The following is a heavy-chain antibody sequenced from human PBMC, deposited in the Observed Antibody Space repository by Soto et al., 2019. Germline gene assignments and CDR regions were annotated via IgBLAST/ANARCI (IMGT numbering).Heavy chain of an antibody. J-gene: IGHJ4*02. Sequence: HPGGSLRLSCAASGFTFSSYAMSWVRQAPGKGLEWVSAISGSGGSTYYADSVKGRFTISRDNSKNTLYLQMNSLRAEDTAVYYCAKVAKGSKRIQLWLWYYFDYWGQGTLVTVSS. CDR2: ISGSGGST. CDR3: AKVAKGSKRIQLWLWYYFDY. D-gene: IGHD5-18*01. CDR1: GFTFSSYA. V-gene: IGHV3-23*01.